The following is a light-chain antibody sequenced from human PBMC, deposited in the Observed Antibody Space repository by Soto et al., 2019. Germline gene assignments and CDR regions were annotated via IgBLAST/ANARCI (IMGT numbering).Light chain of an antibody. CDR2: VGTGGIVG. V-gene: IGLV9-49*01. CDR1: SGYSNYK. Sequence: QSVLTQPPSASASLGASVTLTCTLSSGYSNYKVDWYQQRPGKGPRFVMRVGTGGIVGSKGDGTPDRFSVLGSGLNRYLTIKNIQEEDESDYHCGADHGSGSNLVVFGGGTQLTVL. J-gene: IGLJ2*01. CDR3: GADHGSGSNLVV.